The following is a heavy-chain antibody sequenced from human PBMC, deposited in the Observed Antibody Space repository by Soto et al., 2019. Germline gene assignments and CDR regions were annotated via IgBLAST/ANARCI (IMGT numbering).Heavy chain of an antibody. J-gene: IGHJ4*02. V-gene: IGHV3-15*01. CDR2: IKGKTDGGTT. CDR1: GFTFSNAR. D-gene: IGHD3-3*01. Sequence: EVQLVESGGGLVKPGGSLRLSCAASGFTFSNARMYWVRQAPGKGLEWVGLIKGKTDGGTTDYAAPVKGRFAISRDDSKNTLYLQMNSLETEDTAVYYCTTALRYYDFWSGYYRGDYWGQGTLVTVSS. CDR3: TTALRYYDFWSGYYRGDY.